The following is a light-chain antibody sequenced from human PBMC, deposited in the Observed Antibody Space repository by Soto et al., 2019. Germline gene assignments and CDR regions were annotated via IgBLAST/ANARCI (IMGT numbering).Light chain of an antibody. V-gene: IGKV2-28*01. J-gene: IGKJ4*01. CDR3: MQALQTQLT. CDR1: QSLLHSNGYNY. CDR2: LGS. Sequence: IVMTQSPLSLPVTPGEPASISCRSSQSLLHSNGYNYLDWYLQKPGQSPQLLIYLGSNRASGVPDMFSGSGSGTDFTLKISRVEAEDVGVYYCMQALQTQLTFGGGTKVEIK.